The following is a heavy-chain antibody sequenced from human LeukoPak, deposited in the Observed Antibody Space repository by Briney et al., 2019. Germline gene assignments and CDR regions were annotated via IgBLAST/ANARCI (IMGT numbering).Heavy chain of an antibody. J-gene: IGHJ4*02. CDR1: GFTFSSYA. CDR2: ISYDGSNK. V-gene: IGHV3-30*01. CDR3: ARWGYSSSWYYFDY. Sequence: GGSLRLSCAASGFTFSSYAMHWVRQAPGKGLEWGAVISYDGSNKYYADSVKGRFTISRDNSKNTLYLQMNSLRAEDTAVYYCARWGYSSSWYYFDYWGQGTLVTVSS. D-gene: IGHD6-13*01.